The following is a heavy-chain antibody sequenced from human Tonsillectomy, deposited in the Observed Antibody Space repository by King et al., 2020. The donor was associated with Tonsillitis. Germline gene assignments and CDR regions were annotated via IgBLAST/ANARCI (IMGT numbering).Heavy chain of an antibody. D-gene: IGHD6-19*01. CDR3: AREGWYGDYYYGMDV. V-gene: IGHV1-18*04. CDR1: GYTFTSYG. Sequence: VQLVESGAEVKKPGASVKVSCKASGYTFTSYGISWVRQAPGQGLEWMGWISAYNGNTNYAQKFQGRVTMTTDTSTTTAYMELRSLGSDDTAVYYCAREGWYGDYYYGMDVWGQGTTVTVSS. CDR2: ISAYNGNT. J-gene: IGHJ6*02.